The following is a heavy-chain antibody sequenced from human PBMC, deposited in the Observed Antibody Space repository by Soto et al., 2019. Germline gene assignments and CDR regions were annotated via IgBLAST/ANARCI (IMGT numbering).Heavy chain of an antibody. CDR3: ARDRTGGASPYFDY. CDR1: GFTFSSYV. V-gene: IGHV3-30-3*01. CDR2: ISYDGSKK. D-gene: IGHD3-10*01. J-gene: IGHJ4*02. Sequence: GGSLRLSCAASGFTFSSYVMHWVRQAPGKGLQWVAIISYDGSKKYYADSVQGRFTISRDNSKNTLYLQMNSLRAEDTAVYYCARDRTGGASPYFDYWGQGTLVTVSS.